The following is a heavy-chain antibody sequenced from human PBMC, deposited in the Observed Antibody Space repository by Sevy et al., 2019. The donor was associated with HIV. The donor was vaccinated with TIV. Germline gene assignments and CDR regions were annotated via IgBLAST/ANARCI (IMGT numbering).Heavy chain of an antibody. Sequence: GGSLRLSCAASGFMFSDSAIDWVRQASGKGLEWVGRIRSKGNSHATAYAASVKGRFTISRDDSKNTAYLEMNSLKTEDTAVYSCSSSSPEWWGQGTLVTVSS. D-gene: IGHD6-6*01. V-gene: IGHV3-73*01. CDR1: GFMFSDSA. J-gene: IGHJ4*02. CDR3: SSSSPEW. CDR2: IRSKGNSHAT.